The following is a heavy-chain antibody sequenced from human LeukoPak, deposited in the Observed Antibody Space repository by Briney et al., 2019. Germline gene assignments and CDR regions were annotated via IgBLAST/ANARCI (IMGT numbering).Heavy chain of an antibody. Sequence: PGGSLRLSCAASGFTFSDHYMDWVRQAPGKGLEWVAGLSSGGGTTYYAESVKGRFTISRDNSKNTLYLQMNSLRAEDTAVYYCAKGHYGDYELDYWGQGTLVTVSS. CDR1: GFTFSDHY. CDR3: AKGHYGDYELDY. V-gene: IGHV3-23*01. D-gene: IGHD4-17*01. CDR2: LSSGGGTT. J-gene: IGHJ4*02.